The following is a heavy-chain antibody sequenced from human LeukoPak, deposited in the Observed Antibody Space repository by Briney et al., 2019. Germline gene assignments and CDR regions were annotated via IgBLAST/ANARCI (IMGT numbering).Heavy chain of an antibody. J-gene: IGHJ4*02. V-gene: IGHV3-43*02. D-gene: IGHD3-10*01. CDR2: ISANGRST. Sequence: GGSLRLSCAASGFTFDDYAMHWVRQVPGRGLEWVSLISANGRSTYYADSVKGRFTISRDNSKNSLYLQVNSLRTEDTALYYCAKDITSGIRGVIHWGQGTLVTVSS. CDR3: AKDITSGIRGVIH. CDR1: GFTFDDYA.